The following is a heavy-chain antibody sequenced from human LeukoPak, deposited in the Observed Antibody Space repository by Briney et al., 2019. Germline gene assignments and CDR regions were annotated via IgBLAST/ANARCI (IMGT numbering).Heavy chain of an antibody. J-gene: IGHJ4*02. CDR2: IDPSDSYT. D-gene: IGHD1-1*01. V-gene: IGHV5-10-1*01. CDR1: GYSFTSYW. Sequence: GESLHISCTGSGYSFTSYWISCVRQMPGKGLEWMGRIDPSDSYTNYSPSFQGHVTISADKSISTAYLQWSSLKASDTAMYYCARYTTGDFDYWGQGTLVTVSS. CDR3: ARYTTGDFDY.